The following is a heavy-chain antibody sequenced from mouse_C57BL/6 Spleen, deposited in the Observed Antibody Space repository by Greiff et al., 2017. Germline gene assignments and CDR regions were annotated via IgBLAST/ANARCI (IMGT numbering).Heavy chain of an antibody. Sequence: VKLQESGPELVKPGASVKISCKASGYAFSSSWMNWVKQRPGKGLEWIGRIYPGDGDTNYNGKFKGKATLTADKSSSTAYMQLSSLTSGDSAVYFGARSDYGSLAGLAYWGQGTLVTVSA. D-gene: IGHD1-1*01. CDR3: ARSDYGSLAGLAY. CDR2: IYPGDGDT. V-gene: IGHV1-82*01. J-gene: IGHJ3*01. CDR1: GYAFSSSW.